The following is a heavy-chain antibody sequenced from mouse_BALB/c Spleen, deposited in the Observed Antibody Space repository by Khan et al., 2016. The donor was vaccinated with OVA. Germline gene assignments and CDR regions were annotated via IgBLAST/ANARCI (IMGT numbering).Heavy chain of an antibody. D-gene: IGHD1-1*01. V-gene: IGHV5-17*02. CDR2: ISGDSNTI. J-gene: IGHJ2*01. CDR1: GFTFTSYG. CDR3: ATSYFYGYYFDY. Sequence: EVELVESGGGLVQPGGSRKLSCAASGFTFTSYGMHWVRQAPEKGLEWVAYISGDSNTIYYADTVKGRFTIPRDNPKNTLFLQMTSLMSEDTAMYYCATSYFYGYYFDYWGPGTTLTVS.